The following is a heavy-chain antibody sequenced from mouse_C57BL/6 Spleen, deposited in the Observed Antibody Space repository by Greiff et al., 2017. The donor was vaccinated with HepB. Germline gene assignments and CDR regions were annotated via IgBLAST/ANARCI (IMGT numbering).Heavy chain of an antibody. CDR3: ARGDGYLDV. J-gene: IGHJ1*03. Sequence: EVQLQQSGPELVKPGASVKISCKASGYTFTDYYMNWVKQSHGKSLEWIGDINPNNGGTSYNQKFKGKATLTVDKSSSTAYMELRSLTSEDSAVYYCARGDGYLDVWGTRTTVTVSS. V-gene: IGHV1-26*01. D-gene: IGHD2-3*01. CDR2: INPNNGGT. CDR1: GYTFTDYY.